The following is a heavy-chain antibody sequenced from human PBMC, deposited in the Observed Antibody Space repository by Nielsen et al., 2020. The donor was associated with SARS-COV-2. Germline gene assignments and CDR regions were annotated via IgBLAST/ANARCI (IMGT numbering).Heavy chain of an antibody. V-gene: IGHV3-11*04. CDR3: ARVDYSYGSGISDY. D-gene: IGHD3-10*01. CDR2: ISSSGSTI. J-gene: IGHJ4*02. CDR1: GFTFSDFY. Sequence: GESLKISCAASGFTFSDFYMSWIRQAPGKGLEWLSYISSSGSTIYYADSVKGRFTISRDNAENSLSLQMNSLRAEDTAIYYCARVDYSYGSGISDYWGQGTLVTVSS.